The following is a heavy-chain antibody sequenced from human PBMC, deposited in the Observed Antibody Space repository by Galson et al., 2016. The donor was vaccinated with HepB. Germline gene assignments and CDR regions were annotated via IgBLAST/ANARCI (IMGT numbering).Heavy chain of an antibody. CDR2: ISGSGGST. Sequence: SLRLSCAASGFTFSNYAMSWVRQAPGKGLEWVSAISGSGGSTYYADSVKGRFTISRDNSKNTLFLQMNSPRDEDTAIYYCASREYRYGSDAFDIWGQGTMVTVSS. V-gene: IGHV3-23*01. CDR1: GFTFSNYA. D-gene: IGHD5-18*01. J-gene: IGHJ3*02. CDR3: ASREYRYGSDAFDI.